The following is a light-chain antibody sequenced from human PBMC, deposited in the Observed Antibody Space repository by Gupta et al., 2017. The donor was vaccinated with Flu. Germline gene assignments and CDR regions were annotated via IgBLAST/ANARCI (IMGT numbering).Light chain of an antibody. V-gene: IGKV2-28*01. Sequence: DIVMTQSPLSLPVTHGEPASISCRSSQSLLHSNGYNYLDWYVQKPGQSPQLLIYLGSNRASGVPDRFSGSGSGTDFTLKISRVEAEDFGVYYCMQARQTPRTFGGGTKVEIK. CDR2: LGS. CDR1: QSLLHSNGYNY. J-gene: IGKJ4*02. CDR3: MQARQTPRT.